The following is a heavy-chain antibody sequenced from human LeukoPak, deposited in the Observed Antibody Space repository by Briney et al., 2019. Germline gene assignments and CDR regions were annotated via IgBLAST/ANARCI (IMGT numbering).Heavy chain of an antibody. Sequence: SETLPPTCAVYGGSFSGYYWSWIRQPPGKGLEWIGEINHSGSTNYHPSLESRVTISVDTSKNQFSLKLSSVTTADTAVYYCARGSGLGSYYNGPWGQGTLVTVSS. CDR1: GGSFSGYY. V-gene: IGHV4-34*01. CDR2: INHSGST. CDR3: ARGSGLGSYYNGP. J-gene: IGHJ5*02. D-gene: IGHD3-10*01.